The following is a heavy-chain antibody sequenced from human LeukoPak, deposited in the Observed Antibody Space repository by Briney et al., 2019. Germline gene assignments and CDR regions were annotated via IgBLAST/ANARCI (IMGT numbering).Heavy chain of an antibody. Sequence: ASVKVSCKTSGYTFTGYYMHWVRQAPGQGLEWMGWINPNGGGTNYAQKFQGRVTMTRDTSISTAYMELSSLRSEDTAVYYCARDRAAAGLNNWFDPWGQGTRVTVSS. CDR1: GYTFTGYY. CDR2: INPNGGGT. D-gene: IGHD6-13*01. J-gene: IGHJ5*02. V-gene: IGHV1-2*02. CDR3: ARDRAAAGLNNWFDP.